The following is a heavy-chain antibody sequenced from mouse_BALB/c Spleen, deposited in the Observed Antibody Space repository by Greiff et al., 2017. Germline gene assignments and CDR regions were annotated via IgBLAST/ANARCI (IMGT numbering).Heavy chain of an antibody. J-gene: IGHJ4*01. V-gene: IGHV1S34*01. Sequence: LVKTGASVKISCKASGYSFTGYYMHWVKQSHGKSLEWIGYISCYNGATSYNQKFKGKATFTVDTSSSTAYMQFNSLTSEDSAVYYCARGGLYRYDGGAMDYWGQGTSVTVSS. CDR1: GYSFTGYY. D-gene: IGHD2-14*01. CDR3: ARGGLYRYDGGAMDY. CDR2: ISCYNGAT.